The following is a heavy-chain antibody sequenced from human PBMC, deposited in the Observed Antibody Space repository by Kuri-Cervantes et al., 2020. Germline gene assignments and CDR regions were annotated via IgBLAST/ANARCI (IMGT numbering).Heavy chain of an antibody. CDR3: ARPRGEIQLWFAFDY. CDR2: ISSNSVVR. J-gene: IGHJ4*02. D-gene: IGHD3-10*01. Sequence: ASVKVSCKTSGYTFRRYGINWVRQAPGQGLEWVGWISSNSVVRHYAQTFHGRVVMTTDTSTSTAYLELKNLRSDDTAIYYCARPRGEIQLWFAFDYWGQGTLVTVSS. V-gene: IGHV1-18*01. CDR1: GYTFRRYG.